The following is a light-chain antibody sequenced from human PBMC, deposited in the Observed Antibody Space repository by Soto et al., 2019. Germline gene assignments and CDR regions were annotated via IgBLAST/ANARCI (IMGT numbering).Light chain of an antibody. CDR1: QSISSY. CDR3: QQYNNWPPWT. V-gene: IGKV3-11*01. Sequence: EVVLTRSPDTLSLPPGERATLSCRASQSISSYLAWYQQKPGQAPRLLIYDASSRATGIPARFSGSGSGTDFTLTISSLEPEDFAVYYCQQYNNWPPWTFGQGTKVDIK. CDR2: DAS. J-gene: IGKJ1*01.